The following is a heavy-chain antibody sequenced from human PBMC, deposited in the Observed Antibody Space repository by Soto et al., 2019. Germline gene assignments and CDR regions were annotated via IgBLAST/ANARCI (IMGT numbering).Heavy chain of an antibody. CDR3: AKLRYFDWSAYNWFEY. CDR2: ISGSGATT. V-gene: IGHV3-23*01. D-gene: IGHD3-9*01. J-gene: IGHJ5*01. CDR1: GFTFSSYA. Sequence: PGGSLRLSCAASGFTFSSYAMTWVRQAPGKGLEWVSGISGSGATTSYADSVKGRFTVSRDNSKNTLYLQMNSLRVEDTAVYHCAKLRYFDWSAYNWFEYRAQRTPVTVSS.